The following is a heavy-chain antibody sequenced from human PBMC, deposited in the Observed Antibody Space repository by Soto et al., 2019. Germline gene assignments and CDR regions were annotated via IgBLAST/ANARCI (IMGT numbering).Heavy chain of an antibody. CDR3: ARDPAIYSGKFDYGLDV. J-gene: IGHJ6*02. CDR1: GFTFNSYS. D-gene: IGHD4-4*01. CDR2: MSRSSRYI. V-gene: IGHV3-21*01. Sequence: GGSLRLSCAASGFTFNSYSMNWVRQAPGKGLEWVSSMSRSSRYIYYADSVRGRFTISRDNAKNSLYLQMNSLRAEDTAVYFCARDPAIYSGKFDYGLDVWGRGTTVTVSS.